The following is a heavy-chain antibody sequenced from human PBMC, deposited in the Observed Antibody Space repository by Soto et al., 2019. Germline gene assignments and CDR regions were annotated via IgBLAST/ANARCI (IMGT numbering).Heavy chain of an antibody. Sequence: SETLSLTCTVSGCSTSSGGYYWSWIRQHPGKGLEWIGYIYYSGSTYYNPSLKSRVTISVDTSKNQFSLKLSSVTAADTAVYYCARAPSCSSSGLFHFSYWGQGTLVTVSS. D-gene: IGHD6-6*01. V-gene: IGHV4-31*03. CDR2: IYYSGST. CDR3: ARAPSCSSSGLFHFSY. J-gene: IGHJ4*02. CDR1: GCSTSSGGYY.